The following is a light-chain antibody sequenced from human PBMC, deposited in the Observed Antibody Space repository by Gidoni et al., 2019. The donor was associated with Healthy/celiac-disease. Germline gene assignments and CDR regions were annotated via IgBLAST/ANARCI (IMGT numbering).Light chain of an antibody. CDR2: EVS. CDR3: SSYAGSNNFGV. V-gene: IGLV2-8*01. Sequence: QSALTQPPSASGFPGQSVTSSCTRTSSDVGGYNYVSWYQQHPGKAPKLMIYEVSNRPSGVPDRFSGSKSGNTASLTVSGLQAEDEADYYCSSYAGSNNFGVFGGGTKLTVL. J-gene: IGLJ2*01. CDR1: SSDVGGYNY.